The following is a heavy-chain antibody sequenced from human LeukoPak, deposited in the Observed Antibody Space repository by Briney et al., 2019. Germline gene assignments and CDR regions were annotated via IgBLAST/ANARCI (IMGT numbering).Heavy chain of an antibody. CDR1: GGSFSGYY. Sequence: PTETLSLTCAVYGGSFSGYYWGWIRQPPGKGLEWIGEINHSRSTNYNPSLKSRVTISVDTSKNQFSLKLSSVTAADTAVYYSARGRDSTTLLRYGMDVWGKGTTVTVSS. D-gene: IGHD2/OR15-2a*01. CDR3: ARGRDSTTLLRYGMDV. V-gene: IGHV4-34*01. CDR2: INHSRST. J-gene: IGHJ6*04.